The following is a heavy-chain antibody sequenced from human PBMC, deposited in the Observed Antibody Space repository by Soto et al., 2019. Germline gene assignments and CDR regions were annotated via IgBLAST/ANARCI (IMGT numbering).Heavy chain of an antibody. J-gene: IGHJ4*02. D-gene: IGHD6-13*01. CDR2: ISSSSSTI. CDR3: ARGKGLSPAGTLYY. Sequence: GGSLRLSCAASGFTLSSYSMNWVRQAPGKGLEWVSYISSSSSTIYYADSVKGRFTISRDNAKNSLYLQMNSLRAEDTAVYYCARGKGLSPAGTLYYWGQGTLVTVSS. CDR1: GFTLSSYS. V-gene: IGHV3-48*01.